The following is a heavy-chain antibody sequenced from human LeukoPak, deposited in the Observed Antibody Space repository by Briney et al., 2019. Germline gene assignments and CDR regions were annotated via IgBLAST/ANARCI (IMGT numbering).Heavy chain of an antibody. CDR3: ARSYCTNGVCFRAHAFDI. D-gene: IGHD2-8*01. CDR1: GGSISSGGYY. J-gene: IGHJ3*02. CDR2: IYHSGST. Sequence: PSETLSLTCTVSGGSISSGGYYWSWIRQPPGKGLEWIGYIYHSGSTYYNPSLKSRVTISVDRSKNQFSLKLSSVTAADTAVYYCARSYCTNGVCFRAHAFDIWGQGTMVTVSS. V-gene: IGHV4-30-2*02.